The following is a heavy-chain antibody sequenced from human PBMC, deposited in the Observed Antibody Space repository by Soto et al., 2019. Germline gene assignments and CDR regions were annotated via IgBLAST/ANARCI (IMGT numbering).Heavy chain of an antibody. CDR1: GYTFTSYY. V-gene: IGHV1-46*01. CDR2: INPSGGST. J-gene: IGHJ6*02. D-gene: IGHD3-3*01. CDR3: AREGLRITIFGVEDYYYYYGMDV. Sequence: RASVKVSCKASGYTFTSYYMHWVRQAPGQGLEWMGIINPSGGSTSYAQKFQGRVTMTRDTSTSTVYMELSSLRSEDTAVYYCAREGLRITIFGVEDYYYYYGMDVWGQGTTVTVSS.